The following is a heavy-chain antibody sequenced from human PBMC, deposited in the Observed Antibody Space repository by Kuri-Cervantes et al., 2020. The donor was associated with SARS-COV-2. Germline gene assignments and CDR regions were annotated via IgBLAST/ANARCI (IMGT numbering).Heavy chain of an antibody. CDR3: ARDRGYGGLRYYLDY. CDR1: GFTFNSYS. J-gene: IGHJ4*02. CDR2: IWYDGSNK. V-gene: IGHV3-33*08. D-gene: IGHD5-12*01. Sequence: GGSLRLSCAASGFTFNSYSMNWVRQAPGKGLEWVAVIWYDGSNKYYADSVKGRFTISRDNSKNTLYLQMNSLRAEDTAVYYCARDRGYGGLRYYLDYWGQGTLVTVSS.